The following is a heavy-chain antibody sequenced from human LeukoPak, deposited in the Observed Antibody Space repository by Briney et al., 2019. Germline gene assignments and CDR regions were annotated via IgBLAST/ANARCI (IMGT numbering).Heavy chain of an antibody. D-gene: IGHD3-16*02. CDR1: GYTFTNYG. J-gene: IGHJ6*03. CDR3: ARSFLYYMDV. V-gene: IGHV1-18*01. Sequence: ASVKVSCKASGYTFTNYGVSWVRQAPGQGLEWMGWTSVYNDNTNYAQKLLGRVTMTADTSTSTAYMELRGLRSDDTAVYYCARSFLYYMDVWGKGTTVTVSS. CDR2: TSVYNDNT.